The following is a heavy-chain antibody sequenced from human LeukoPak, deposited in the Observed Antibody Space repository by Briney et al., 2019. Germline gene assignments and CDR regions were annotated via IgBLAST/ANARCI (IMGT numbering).Heavy chain of an antibody. CDR2: IIPIFGTA. CDR3: ARVSLGNEPGSPQNYYYYGMDV. J-gene: IGHJ6*02. CDR1: GGTFSSYA. V-gene: IGHV1-69*13. Sequence: SVTVSCTASGGTFSSYAISWVRQAPGQGLEWMGGIIPIFGTANYAQKFQGRVTITADESTSTAYMELSSLRSEDTAVYYCARVSLGNEPGSPQNYYYYGMDVWGQGTTVTVSS.